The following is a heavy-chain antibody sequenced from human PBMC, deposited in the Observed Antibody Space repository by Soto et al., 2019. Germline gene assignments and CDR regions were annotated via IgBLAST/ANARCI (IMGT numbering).Heavy chain of an antibody. Sequence: ASVKVSCKASGGTFSSYAISWVRQAPGQGLEWMGGIIPIFGTANYAQKFQGRVTITADESTSTAYMELSSLRSEDTAVYYCARGAVLVPAPPYGIDVWGQGTTVTVS. CDR1: GGTFSSYA. J-gene: IGHJ6*02. CDR2: IIPIFGTA. V-gene: IGHV1-69*13. D-gene: IGHD2-2*01. CDR3: ARGAVLVPAPPYGIDV.